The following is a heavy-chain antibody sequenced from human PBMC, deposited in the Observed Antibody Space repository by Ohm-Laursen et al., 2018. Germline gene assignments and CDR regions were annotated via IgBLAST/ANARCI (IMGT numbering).Heavy chain of an antibody. J-gene: IGHJ6*02. CDR1: GYTFTSYY. D-gene: IGHD6-13*01. CDR3: ARPGKQQGMDV. V-gene: IGHV1-46*01. Sequence: SVKVSCKVSGYTFTSYYMHWVRQAPGQGLEWMGIINPSGGSTSYAQKFQGRVTMTRDTSTSTVYMELSSLRSEDTAVYYCARPGKQQGMDVWGQGTTVTVSS. CDR2: INPSGGST.